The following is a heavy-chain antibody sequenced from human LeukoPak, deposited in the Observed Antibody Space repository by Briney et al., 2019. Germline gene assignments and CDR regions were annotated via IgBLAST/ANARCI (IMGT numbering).Heavy chain of an antibody. J-gene: IGHJ4*02. CDR3: ARHYDSGAYWYYFDY. CDR1: GGSISSYY. Sequence: SETLSLTCTVSGGSISSYYWSWIRQPPGKGLEWIGYIYYSGRTNCNPSLKSRVTISLDTSKNHFSLKLSSVTAADTAVYYCARHYDSGAYWYYFDYWGQGTLVTVSS. D-gene: IGHD3-22*01. V-gene: IGHV4-59*08. CDR2: IYYSGRT.